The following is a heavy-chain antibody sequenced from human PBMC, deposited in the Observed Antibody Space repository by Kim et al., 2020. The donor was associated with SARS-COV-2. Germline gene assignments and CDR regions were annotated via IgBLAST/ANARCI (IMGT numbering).Heavy chain of an antibody. J-gene: IGHJ6*01. CDR2: ISSSSSYT. CDR1: GFTFSDYY. Sequence: GGSLRLSCAASGFTFSDYYMSWIRQAPGKGLEWVSYISSSSSYTNYADSVKGRFIISRDNATNSLYLLMNSLRAEDTAVYYCARVGYDYVWGSYRDYYY. CDR3: ARVGYDYVWGSYRDYYY. D-gene: IGHD3-16*02. V-gene: IGHV3-11*05.